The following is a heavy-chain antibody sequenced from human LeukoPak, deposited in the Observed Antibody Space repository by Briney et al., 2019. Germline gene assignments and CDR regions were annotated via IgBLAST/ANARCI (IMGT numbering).Heavy chain of an antibody. CDR3: ASGLGGNYPGN. CDR1: GYTFTAYY. Sequence: GASVKVSCKGSGYTFTAYYMDWVRQAPGQGLEWMGRINPNSGGTNYAQKFQGRVTMTGDTSISTAYMELGGLTSDDTAVYYCASGLGGNYPGNWGQGTQVTVSS. J-gene: IGHJ4*02. CDR2: INPNSGGT. V-gene: IGHV1-2*02. D-gene: IGHD2-21*01.